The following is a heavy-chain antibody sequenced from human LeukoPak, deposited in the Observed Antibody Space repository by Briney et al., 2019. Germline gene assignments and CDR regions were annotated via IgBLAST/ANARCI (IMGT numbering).Heavy chain of an antibody. D-gene: IGHD4-17*01. CDR2: ISSSGRTT. J-gene: IGHJ4*02. V-gene: IGHV3-48*01. CDR1: GFTFSNAW. CDR3: ARDRYGDYDIDY. Sequence: GGSLRLSCAASGFTFSNAWMNWVRHTPGKGLEWVPYISSSGRTTYYADSVKGRFTISRDNAKNSLSLQMNSLRAEDTAVYYCARDRYGDYDIDYWGQGTLVTVSS.